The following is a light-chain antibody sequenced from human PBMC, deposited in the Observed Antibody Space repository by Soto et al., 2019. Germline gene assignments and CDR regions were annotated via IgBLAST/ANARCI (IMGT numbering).Light chain of an antibody. J-gene: IGLJ2*01. V-gene: IGLV2-14*01. CDR1: SSDVGGYNY. CDR3: SSYTSSRVPV. Sequence: QPASVSGSPGQSITISCTGTSSDVGGYNYVSWYQQYPGRAPKLIISDVSNRPSGVSDRFSGSKSGNTASLTISGLQAEDEANYYCSSYTSSRVPVFGGGTKLTVL. CDR2: DVS.